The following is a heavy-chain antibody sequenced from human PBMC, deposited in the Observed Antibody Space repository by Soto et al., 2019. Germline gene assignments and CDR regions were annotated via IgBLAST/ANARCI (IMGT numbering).Heavy chain of an antibody. CDR3: ARGTSTYCGGDCYSFPGYYYYGMDV. CDR2: IYYSGST. CDR1: GGSISSYY. Sequence: PSETLSLTCTVSGGSISSYYWSWIRQPPGKGLEWIGYIYYSGSTNYNPSLKSRVTISVDTSKNQFSLKLSSVTAADTAVYYCARGTSTYCGGDCYSFPGYYYYGMDVWGQGTTVTVYS. J-gene: IGHJ6*02. D-gene: IGHD2-21*02. V-gene: IGHV4-59*01.